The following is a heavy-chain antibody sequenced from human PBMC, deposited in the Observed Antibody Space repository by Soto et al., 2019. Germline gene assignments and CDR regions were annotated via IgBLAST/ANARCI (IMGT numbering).Heavy chain of an antibody. CDR2: IYYSGST. Sequence: SETLSLTCTVSGGSISSGGYYWSWIRQHPGKGLEWIGYIYYSGSTYYNPSLKSRVTISVDTSKNQFSLKLSSVTAADTAVYYCARNGNRLTGYYNYYDSSGSDYWGQGTPVTVSS. D-gene: IGHD3-22*01. CDR1: GGSISSGGYY. J-gene: IGHJ4*02. CDR3: ARNGNRLTGYYNYYDSSGSDY. V-gene: IGHV4-31*03.